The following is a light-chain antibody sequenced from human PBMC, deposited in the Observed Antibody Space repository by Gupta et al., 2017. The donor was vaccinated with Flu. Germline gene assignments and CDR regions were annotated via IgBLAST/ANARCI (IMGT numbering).Light chain of an antibody. CDR1: QSITMY. J-gene: IGKJ1*01. CDR3: QQSYSAPRA. V-gene: IGKV1-39*01. Sequence: VTIICRASQSITMYLNWYQQKSGKAPRLLIYAASRLQSGVPSRFSGSGSGTDFTLTINGLQPEDIATYYCQQSYSAPRAFGQGTKVEIK. CDR2: AAS.